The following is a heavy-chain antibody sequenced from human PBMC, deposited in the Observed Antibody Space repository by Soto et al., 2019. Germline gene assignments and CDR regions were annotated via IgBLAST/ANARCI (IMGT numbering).Heavy chain of an antibody. J-gene: IGHJ4*02. D-gene: IGHD2-21*02. V-gene: IGHV1-69*01. CDR3: SRVITGGRVVTARGAFGY. Sequence: QVQLVQSGAEMKKPGSSVKVSCNASGDTFISYAITWVLQAPGQGLEWMGWMHVSARPLYAQKFQGRVTITADESATTAYMELSSLSTDGTAMYYCSRVITGGRVVTARGAFGYWGQGTEVTVSS. CDR1: GDTFISYA. CDR2: MHVSARP.